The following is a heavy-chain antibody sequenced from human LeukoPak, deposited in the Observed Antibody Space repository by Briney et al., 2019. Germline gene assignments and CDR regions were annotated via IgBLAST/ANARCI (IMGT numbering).Heavy chain of an antibody. Sequence: SGGSLRLSCAASGFTFSTYDMHWVRQATGKGLEWVSAIGIAGDTYYPGSVKGRFTISREDAKNSLYLQMNSLRAGDTAVYYCARSPGKSRYSSSWSINHYYYYYGMDVWGQGTTVTVSS. CDR3: ARSPGKSRYSSSWSINHYYYYYGMDV. J-gene: IGHJ6*02. CDR2: IGIAGDT. V-gene: IGHV3-13*01. CDR1: GFTFSTYD. D-gene: IGHD6-13*01.